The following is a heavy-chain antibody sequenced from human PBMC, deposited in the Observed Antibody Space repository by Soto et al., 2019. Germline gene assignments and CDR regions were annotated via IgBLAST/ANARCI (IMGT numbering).Heavy chain of an antibody. CDR2: IYNSGNT. J-gene: IGHJ3*01. V-gene: IGHV4-59*08. CDR3: ARHVTTVSTGAFDF. D-gene: IGHD4-17*01. Sequence: SETLSLTCAVSGGSISSGYWSWIRQPPGKGLEWIGYIYNSGNTNYNPSLRSRVTISVDTSRNQFSLKLSSVTAADTAVYYCARHVTTVSTGAFDFWGQGTVVTVSS. CDR1: GGSISSGY.